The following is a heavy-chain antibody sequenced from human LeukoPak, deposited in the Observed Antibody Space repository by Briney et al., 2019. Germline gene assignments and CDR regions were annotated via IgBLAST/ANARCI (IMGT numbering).Heavy chain of an antibody. J-gene: IGHJ4*02. CDR3: ARDYLTYLVGATNFYFDY. D-gene: IGHD1-26*01. Sequence: PGRSPRLSCAASGFTFSSYAMHWVRQAPGKGLEWVAVISYDGSNKYYADSVKGRFTISRDNSKNTLYLQMNSLRAEDTAVYYCARDYLTYLVGATNFYFDYWGQGTLVTVSS. CDR1: GFTFSSYA. V-gene: IGHV3-30*01. CDR2: ISYDGSNK.